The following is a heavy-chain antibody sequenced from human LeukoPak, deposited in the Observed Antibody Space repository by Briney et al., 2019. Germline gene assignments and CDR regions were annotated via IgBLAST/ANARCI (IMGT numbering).Heavy chain of an antibody. Sequence: GGSLRLSCAASGFTMSSNYMSWVRQAPGKGLEWVSSISGGGDRAFYADSVQGRFTISKDISKNTLYLQMYSLRVEDTAEYFCAKDQQWSPVKAFDMWGQGTTVTVSS. CDR1: GFTMSSNY. V-gene: IGHV3-23*01. J-gene: IGHJ3*02. CDR2: ISGGGDRA. CDR3: AKDQQWSPVKAFDM. D-gene: IGHD6-19*01.